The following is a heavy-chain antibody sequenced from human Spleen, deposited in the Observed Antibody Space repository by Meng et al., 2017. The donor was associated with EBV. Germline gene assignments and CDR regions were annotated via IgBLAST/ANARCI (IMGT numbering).Heavy chain of an antibody. Sequence: LLPRPVPGLAMPSGPLVLSCVALVCSSLPRTVCGWVRQTPGRRLDWNREVTHSVPPHYNPSLKRRFAISVDKSSNKSSLNLTSMTAADTAVYYCGSTSGQSTTWRYFDLWGRGTLVTVSS. CDR2: VTHSVPP. V-gene: IGHV4-4*02. CDR3: GSTSGQSTTWRYFDL. D-gene: IGHD1-1*01. J-gene: IGHJ4*02. CDR1: VCSSLPRTV.